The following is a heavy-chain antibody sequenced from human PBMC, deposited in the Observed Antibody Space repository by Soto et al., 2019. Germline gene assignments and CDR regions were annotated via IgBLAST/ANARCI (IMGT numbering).Heavy chain of an antibody. J-gene: IGHJ4*02. CDR1: GGSISSYY. CDR3: ARGPYGSVDY. Sequence: SETLSLTCTVSGGSISSYYWSWIRQPPGKGLEWIGYIYYSGSTNYNPSLKSRVTISVDTSKNQFSLKLSSVTAADTAVYYCARGPYGSVDYWGQGTLVTVSS. V-gene: IGHV4-59*01. D-gene: IGHD3-10*01. CDR2: IYYSGST.